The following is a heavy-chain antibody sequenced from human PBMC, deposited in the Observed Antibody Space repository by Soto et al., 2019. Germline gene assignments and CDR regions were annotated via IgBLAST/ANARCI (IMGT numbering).Heavy chain of an antibody. CDR2: TSAYMVT. CDR1: GYTFTSSG. V-gene: IGHV1-18*01. J-gene: IGHJ4*02. D-gene: IGHD6-19*01. CDR3: ARESSGRGYFDY. Sequence: QVQLVQSGGEVKKPGASVKVSCKASGYTFTSSGISWVRQAPGQGLEWMGWTSAYMVTNYAQKFQGRVTMTTDTTTLTAHMELRSLRSDDTAVYYCARESSGRGYFDYWGQGTLVTVSS.